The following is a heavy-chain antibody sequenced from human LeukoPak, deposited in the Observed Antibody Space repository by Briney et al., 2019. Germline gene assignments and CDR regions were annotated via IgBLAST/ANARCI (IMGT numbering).Heavy chain of an antibody. CDR1: GFTFGSYA. V-gene: IGHV3-30-3*01. D-gene: IGHD5-12*01. Sequence: PGGSLRLSCAASGFTFGSYAMHWVRQAPGKGLEWVAVISYDGGYKYYADSVKGRFTISRDNSKNTLYLQMNSLRAEDTAMFYCARDGNSGYDLNYYYGMDFWGQGTTVTVSS. CDR2: ISYDGGYK. J-gene: IGHJ6*02. CDR3: ARDGNSGYDLNYYYGMDF.